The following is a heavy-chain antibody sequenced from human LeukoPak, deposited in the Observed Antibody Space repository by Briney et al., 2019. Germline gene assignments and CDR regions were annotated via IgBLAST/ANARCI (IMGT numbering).Heavy chain of an antibody. D-gene: IGHD4/OR15-4a*01. CDR3: ARGSGWLTPN. CDR1: GFTFSSYA. Sequence: GSLRLSCAASGFTFSSYAMSWVRQAPGKGLEWIGEINHSGSTNYNPSLQSRVTMSLDTSNSHFSLKLDSVTAADTAIYYCARGSGWLTPNWGQGTLVTVAS. V-gene: IGHV4-34*01. CDR2: INHSGST. J-gene: IGHJ4*02.